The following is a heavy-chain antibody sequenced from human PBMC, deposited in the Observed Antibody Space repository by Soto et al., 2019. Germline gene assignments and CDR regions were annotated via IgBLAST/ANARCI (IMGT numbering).Heavy chain of an antibody. CDR1: GFTFSYYG. J-gene: IGHJ4*02. D-gene: IGHD3-22*01. V-gene: IGHV3-33*01. Sequence: QVQLVESGGGVVQPGRSLRLSCAASGFTFSYYGMHWVRQAPGKGLEWVAVIWYDGSKKYYADSVKGRFTISRDNSKNTLHLQMNSLRAEDTAVYYCARDTSVSSVYYYPDYWGQGTLVTVSS. CDR2: IWYDGSKK. CDR3: ARDTSVSSVYYYPDY.